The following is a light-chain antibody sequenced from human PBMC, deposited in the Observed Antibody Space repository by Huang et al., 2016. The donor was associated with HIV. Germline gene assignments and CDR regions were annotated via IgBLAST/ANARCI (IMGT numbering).Light chain of an antibody. Sequence: EMVMTQSPATLSVSPGERATLSCRASQSISSNLAWYHQKPGQAPRLLIYGASTRATGIPARVSGSGSGTEFTLTISSLQSEDFAVYYCQQYSNWPPWTFGQGTKVEI. CDR3: QQYSNWPPWT. J-gene: IGKJ1*01. CDR2: GAS. CDR1: QSISSN. V-gene: IGKV3-15*01.